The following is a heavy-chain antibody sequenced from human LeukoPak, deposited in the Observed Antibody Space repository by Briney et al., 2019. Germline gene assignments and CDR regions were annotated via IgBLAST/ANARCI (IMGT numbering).Heavy chain of an antibody. Sequence: GGSLRLSCAASGFTVSSNYMSWVRQAPGKGLEWVSVIYSGGSTYYADSVKGRFTISRDNSKNTLSLQMNSLRAEDTAVYYCASPIWFGESLSTTDDAFDIWGQGTMVTVSS. J-gene: IGHJ3*02. CDR3: ASPIWFGESLSTTDDAFDI. V-gene: IGHV3-66*01. CDR1: GFTVSSNY. D-gene: IGHD3-10*01. CDR2: IYSGGST.